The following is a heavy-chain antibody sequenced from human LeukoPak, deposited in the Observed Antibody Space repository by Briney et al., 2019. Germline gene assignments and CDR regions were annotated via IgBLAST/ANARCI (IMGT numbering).Heavy chain of an antibody. CDR1: VGSISSGNW. CDR2: FYINGTP. J-gene: IGHJ6*02. V-gene: IGHV4-4*02. D-gene: IGHD1-1*01. CDR3: ATAPILRGEAGEQYKYGMDV. Sequence: SETLSLTCAVSVGSISSGNWWSWVRQSPGKGLEWIGEFYINGTPNYNPSLKSRVTISADTFKNHFSLKLTSVTAADTAVYYCATAPILRGEAGEQYKYGMDVWGQGTTVIVSS.